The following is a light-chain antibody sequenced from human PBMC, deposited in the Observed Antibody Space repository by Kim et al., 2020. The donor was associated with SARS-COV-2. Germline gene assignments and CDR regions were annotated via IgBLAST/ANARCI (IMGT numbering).Light chain of an antibody. V-gene: IGLV1-44*01. Sequence: GQRITISCSGSHSNNGTNIVNWYQQLPGTAPKLLIYNNIQRPSGVPDRFSGSKSGTSASLGISGLQSEDEADYYCAAWDDSLNGRLFGGGTKLTVL. CDR2: NNI. CDR3: AAWDDSLNGRL. J-gene: IGLJ3*02. CDR1: HSNNGTNI.